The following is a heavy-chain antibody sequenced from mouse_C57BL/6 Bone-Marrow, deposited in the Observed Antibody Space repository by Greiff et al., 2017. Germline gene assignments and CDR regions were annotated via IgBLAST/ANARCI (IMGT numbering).Heavy chain of an antibody. Sequence: QVQLQQPGAELVMPGASVKLSCKASGYTFTSYWMHWVKQRPGQGLEWIGEIDPSDSYTNYNQKFKGKSTLTVDKSSSTAYMQLSSLTSEDSAVXYCARSVRRYFDYWGQGTTLTVSS. CDR2: IDPSDSYT. V-gene: IGHV1-69*01. J-gene: IGHJ2*01. CDR3: ARSVRRYFDY. CDR1: GYTFTSYW.